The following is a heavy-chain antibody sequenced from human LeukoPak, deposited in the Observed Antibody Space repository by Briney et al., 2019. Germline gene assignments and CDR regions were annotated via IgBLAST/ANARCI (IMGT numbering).Heavy chain of an antibody. V-gene: IGHV4-59*01. CDR2: SYYSGST. CDR3: ARESAAVAEKRYFDY. CDR1: GGSMNNYY. Sequence: SETLSLTCTVSGGSMNNYYWNWIRQPPGKGLEWIGYSYYSGSTNYNPSLKSRVNISVDTSKNQFSLNLSSVTAADTAVYYCARESAAVAEKRYFDYWGQGTLVTVSS. J-gene: IGHJ4*02. D-gene: IGHD6-19*01.